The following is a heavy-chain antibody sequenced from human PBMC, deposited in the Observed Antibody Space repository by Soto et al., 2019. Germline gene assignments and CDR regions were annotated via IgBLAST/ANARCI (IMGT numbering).Heavy chain of an antibody. CDR1: GYTFTSYA. V-gene: IGHV1-3*01. Sequence: GASVKVSCKASGYTFTSYAIHWVRQAPGHRLEWLGWINVGNGETRYPQEFQDRVTITRDTSASTTYMELSSLRSEDTSVYYCARDYRSSWDYWGQGTQVTVSS. CDR3: ARDYRSSWDY. J-gene: IGHJ4*02. CDR2: INVGNGET. D-gene: IGHD6-13*01.